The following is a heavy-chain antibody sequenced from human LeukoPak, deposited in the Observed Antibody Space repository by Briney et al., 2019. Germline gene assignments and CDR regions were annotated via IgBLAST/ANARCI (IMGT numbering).Heavy chain of an antibody. CDR2: IYYSGST. V-gene: IGHV4-59*08. Sequence: SGTLSLTCTVSGGSISRYYWSWNRQPPGKGLEWIAYIYYSGSTNYNHSLKRRVTISVDTSKNQFSLKLSSVTAADTAVYYCARHNEGRSSSYYYYGMDVWGQGTTVTVSS. J-gene: IGHJ6*02. CDR3: ARHNEGRSSSYYYYGMDV. D-gene: IGHD6-6*01. CDR1: GGSISRYY.